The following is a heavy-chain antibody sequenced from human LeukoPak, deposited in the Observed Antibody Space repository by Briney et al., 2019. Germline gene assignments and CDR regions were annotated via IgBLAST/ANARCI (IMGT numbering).Heavy chain of an antibody. CDR3: VHRRAATNPYYFDY. Sequence: SGPTLVNPTETLTLICSFSENALNSNGVGVGWVRQPPGKALEWLALLYWHNDKRYSPSLKSRLTIARDTSKKQVVLTLTNIAPVDTATYYCVHRRAATNPYYFDYWGQGILVTVSS. V-gene: IGHV2-5*01. D-gene: IGHD6-13*01. J-gene: IGHJ4*02. CDR2: LYWHNDK. CDR1: ENALNSNGVG.